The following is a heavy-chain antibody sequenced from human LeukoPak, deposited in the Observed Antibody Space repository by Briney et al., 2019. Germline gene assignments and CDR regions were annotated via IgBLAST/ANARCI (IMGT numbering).Heavy chain of an antibody. CDR1: GYSFTSYW. Sequence: GESLKISCKGSGYSFTSYWIGWVRQMPGKGLEWMGIIYPGDSDTRYSPSFQGQVTISPDQSIRTAYLQWSSRKASDTAMYYSARHWGYGDYRDYWGQGTLVTVSS. CDR2: IYPGDSDT. V-gene: IGHV5-51*01. J-gene: IGHJ4*02. CDR3: ARHWGYGDYRDY. D-gene: IGHD4-17*01.